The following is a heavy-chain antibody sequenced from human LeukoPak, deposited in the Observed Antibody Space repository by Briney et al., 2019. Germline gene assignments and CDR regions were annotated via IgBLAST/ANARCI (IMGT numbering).Heavy chain of an antibody. CDR2: ISSSSSYI. CDR3: ARLRTTAVDY. Sequence: GGSLRLSCAASGFTFSSYWMNWVRQAPGKGLEWVSSISSSSSYIYHADSVKGRFTISRDNAKNSLYLQMSSLRAEDTAVYYCARLRTTAVDYWGQGTLVTVSS. D-gene: IGHD1-7*01. CDR1: GFTFSSYW. V-gene: IGHV3-21*01. J-gene: IGHJ4*02.